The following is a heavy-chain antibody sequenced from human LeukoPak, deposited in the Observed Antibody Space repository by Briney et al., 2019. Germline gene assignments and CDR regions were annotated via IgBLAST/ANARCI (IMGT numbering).Heavy chain of an antibody. Sequence: GGSLRLSCAASGFTFNSYAMSWVRQAPGKGLKWVSSISDSGDTPYYADSVKGLFTISRDNSKNTLYLQMSSLRAEDTAVYYCVQLLDDNPIRWYFGLWGRGTLVTVSS. V-gene: IGHV3-23*01. D-gene: IGHD1-14*01. CDR3: VQLLDDNPIRWYFGL. J-gene: IGHJ2*01. CDR2: ISDSGDTP. CDR1: GFTFNSYA.